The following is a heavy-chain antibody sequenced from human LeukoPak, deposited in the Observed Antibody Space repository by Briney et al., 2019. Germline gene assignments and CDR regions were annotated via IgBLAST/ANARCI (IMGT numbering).Heavy chain of an antibody. CDR1: GYTFTSYG. CDR3: ASDLSRYYYGSGSYPLDY. CDR2: ISAYNGNT. J-gene: IGHJ4*02. Sequence: ASVKVSCKASGYTFTSYGISWVRQAPGQGLEWMGWISAYNGNTNYAQKLQGRVTMTTDTSTSTAYMELRSLRSDDTAVYYCASDLSRYYYGSGSYPLDYWGQGTLATVSS. V-gene: IGHV1-18*01. D-gene: IGHD3-10*01.